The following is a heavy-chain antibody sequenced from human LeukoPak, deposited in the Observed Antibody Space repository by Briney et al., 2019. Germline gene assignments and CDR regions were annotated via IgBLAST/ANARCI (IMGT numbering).Heavy chain of an antibody. D-gene: IGHD2-8*01. CDR2: IIPIFGTA. Sequence: SVKVSCKASGYTFTSYDINWVRQATGQGHEWMGGIIPIFGTANYAQKFQGRVTITTDESTSTAYMELSSLRSEDTAVYYCARDNGVYPDVYYYYYMDVWGKGTTVTVSS. CDR1: GYTFTSYD. CDR3: ARDNGVYPDVYYYYYMDV. V-gene: IGHV1-69*05. J-gene: IGHJ6*03.